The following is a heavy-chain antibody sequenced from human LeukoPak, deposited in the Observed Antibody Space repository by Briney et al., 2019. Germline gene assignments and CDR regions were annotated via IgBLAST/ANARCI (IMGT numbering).Heavy chain of an antibody. CDR3: ARLVPRYGSGSQSDY. CDR1: GDSVSSNSAA. V-gene: IGHV6-1*01. CDR2: TYYRSKWYN. J-gene: IGHJ4*02. Sequence: SQTLSLTCAISGDSVSSNSAAWNWIRQSPSRGLEWLGRTYYRSKWYNDYALSLKSRISINPDTSMNQVSLQLNSVTPEDTAVYYCARLVPRYGSGSQSDYWGQGTLVTVSS. D-gene: IGHD3-10*01.